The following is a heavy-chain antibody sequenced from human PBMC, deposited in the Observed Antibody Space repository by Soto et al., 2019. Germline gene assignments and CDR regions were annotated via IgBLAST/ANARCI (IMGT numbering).Heavy chain of an antibody. D-gene: IGHD6-13*01. J-gene: IGHJ6*03. Sequence: SETLSLTCTVSGGSISSGGYYWSWIRQHPGKGLEWIGYIYYSGSTYYNPSLKSRVTISVDTSKNQFSLKLSSVTAADTAGYYCARGGSCSWGGRVYYYYMDVWGKGTTVTGSS. CDR1: GGSISSGGYY. V-gene: IGHV4-31*03. CDR2: IYYSGST. CDR3: ARGGSCSWGGRVYYYYMDV.